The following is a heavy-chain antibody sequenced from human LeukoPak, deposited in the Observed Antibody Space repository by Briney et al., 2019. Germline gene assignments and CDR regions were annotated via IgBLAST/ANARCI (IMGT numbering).Heavy chain of an antibody. CDR1: GYTFTSYG. Sequence: ASVKVSCKASGYTFTSYGISWVRQAPGQGLEWMGWISAYNGNTNYAQKLQGRVTMTTDTSTSTAYMELRSLRSDDTAVYYCARDPVAARRYYYYYYMDVWGKGTTVTISS. V-gene: IGHV1-18*01. CDR3: ARDPVAARRYYYYYYMDV. CDR2: ISAYNGNT. J-gene: IGHJ6*03. D-gene: IGHD6-19*01.